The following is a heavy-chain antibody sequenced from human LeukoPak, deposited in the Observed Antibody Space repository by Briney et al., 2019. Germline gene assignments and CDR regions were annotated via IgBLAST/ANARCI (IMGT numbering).Heavy chain of an antibody. J-gene: IGHJ4*02. CDR1: GGSISSYY. D-gene: IGHD3-22*01. Sequence: SETLSLTCTVSGGSISSYYWSWIRQPPGKGLEWIGYIHYSGSTDYNPSLKSRVTMSVDTSKNQFSLKLSSVTGADTAVYYCAREHYDSSGSLFLDYWGQGTPVTVSS. CDR2: IHYSGST. V-gene: IGHV4-59*01. CDR3: AREHYDSSGSLFLDY.